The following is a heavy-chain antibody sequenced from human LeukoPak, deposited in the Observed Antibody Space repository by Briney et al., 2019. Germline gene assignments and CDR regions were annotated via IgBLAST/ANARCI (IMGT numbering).Heavy chain of an antibody. CDR1: GGSISSNNYY. D-gene: IGHD5-24*01. CDR3: ARHVTISGPYDASDI. Sequence: SETLSLTCTVSGGSISSNNYYWSWIRQPPGKGLEWIGYIYYSGGTDYNPSLKSRVTISVDTSKNQFSLKLRSVTAADTAVYYCARHVTISGPYDASDIWGQGTMVTVSP. J-gene: IGHJ3*02. V-gene: IGHV4-61*05. CDR2: IYYSGGT.